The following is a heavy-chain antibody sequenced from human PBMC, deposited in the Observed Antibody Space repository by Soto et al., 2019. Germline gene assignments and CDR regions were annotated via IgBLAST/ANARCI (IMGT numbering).Heavy chain of an antibody. Sequence: QVQLVQSGAEVKKPGASVKVSCKASGYTFTSYDINWVRQATGQGLEWMGWMNPNSDNTGYAQKFQGRVTRTRKKSKSPAYMELCSLRSEATSVYYCARDRAGRANDYWGQGTLVTVSS. J-gene: IGHJ4*02. CDR1: GYTFTSYD. CDR2: MNPNSDNT. V-gene: IGHV1-8*01. D-gene: IGHD6-19*01. CDR3: ARDRAGRANDY.